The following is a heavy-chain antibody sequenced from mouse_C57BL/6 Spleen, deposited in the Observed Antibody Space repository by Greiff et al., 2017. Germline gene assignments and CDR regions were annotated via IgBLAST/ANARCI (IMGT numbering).Heavy chain of an antibody. J-gene: IGHJ2*01. D-gene: IGHD1-1*01. CDR2: ISDGGSYT. CDR3: ARGGSNYLFDY. Sequence: EVQVVESGGGLVKPGGSLKLSCAASGFTFSSYAMSWVRQTPEKRLEWVATISDGGSYTYYPDNVKGRFTISRDNAKNNLYLQMSHMKSEDTAMYYCARGGSNYLFDYWGQGTTLTVSS. V-gene: IGHV5-4*01. CDR1: GFTFSSYA.